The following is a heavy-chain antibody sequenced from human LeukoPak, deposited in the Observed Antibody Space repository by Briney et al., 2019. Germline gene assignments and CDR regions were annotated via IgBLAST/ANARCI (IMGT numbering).Heavy chain of an antibody. CDR1: GGTFSSYA. CDR3: ARAPYCSGGSCYYYGMDV. V-gene: IGHV1-69*06. J-gene: IGHJ6*04. Sequence: SVKVSCKASGGTFSSYAISWVRQAPGQGLEWMGGIIPIFGTANYAQKFQGRVTITADKSTSTAYMELSSLRSEDTAVYYCARAPYCSGGSCYYYGMDVWGKGPRVTVSS. D-gene: IGHD2-15*01. CDR2: IIPIFGTA.